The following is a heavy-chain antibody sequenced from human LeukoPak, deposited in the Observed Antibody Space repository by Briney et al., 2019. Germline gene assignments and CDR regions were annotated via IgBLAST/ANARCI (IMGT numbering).Heavy chain of an antibody. J-gene: IGHJ4*02. D-gene: IGHD2-15*01. CDR3: ARDSGGYYFDY. V-gene: IGHV4-59*01. CDR1: GGSISSYY. Sequence: SETLSLTCTVSGGSISSYYWSWIRQPPGKGLGWIGYIYYSGSTNYNPSLKSRVTISVDTSKNQFSLKLSSVTAADTAVYYCARDSGGYYFDYWGQGTLVTVSS. CDR2: IYYSGST.